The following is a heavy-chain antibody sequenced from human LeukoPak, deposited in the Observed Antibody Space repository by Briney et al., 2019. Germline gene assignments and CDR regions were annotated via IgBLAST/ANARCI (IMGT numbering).Heavy chain of an antibody. CDR1: GGSISSYY. D-gene: IGHD3-3*01. CDR3: ARAGLNYDFWSGYYAFDI. Sequence: ASETLSLTCTVSGGSISSYYWSWIRQPPGKGLEWIGYIYYSGSTNYNPSLESRVTISVDTSKNQFSLKLSSVTAADTAVYYCARAGLNYDFWSGYYAFDIWGQGTMVTVSS. V-gene: IGHV4-59*01. J-gene: IGHJ3*02. CDR2: IYYSGST.